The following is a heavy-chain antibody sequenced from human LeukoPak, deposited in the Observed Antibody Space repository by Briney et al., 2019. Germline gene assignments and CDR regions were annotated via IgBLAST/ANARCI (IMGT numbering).Heavy chain of an antibody. V-gene: IGHV3-20*04. Sequence: GGSLRLSCAASGFTFDDYGMSWVRQAPGKGLEWVSGINWNGGSTGYADSVKGRFTISRDNAKNSLYLQMNSLRAEDTALYYCARGNSGYYRNTKFDYWGQGTLVTVSP. D-gene: IGHD3-22*01. CDR1: GFTFDDYG. CDR3: ARGNSGYYRNTKFDY. J-gene: IGHJ4*02. CDR2: INWNGGST.